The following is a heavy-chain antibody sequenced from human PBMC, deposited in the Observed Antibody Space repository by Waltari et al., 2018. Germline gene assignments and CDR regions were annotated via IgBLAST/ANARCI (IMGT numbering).Heavy chain of an antibody. J-gene: IGHJ4*02. CDR3: ARHVWDSSGYNLYYFDY. D-gene: IGHD3-22*01. V-gene: IGHV4-39*01. Sequence: QLQLQESGPGLVKPSETLSLSCTVSGGSISSRLYYWGWIRQPPGKGLEWIGTIYYSGSTYYIASLKSRVTISVDRSKNHFSLMLSSVTAADSAVYYCARHVWDSSGYNLYYFDYWGQGTLVTVSS. CDR2: IYYSGST. CDR1: GGSISSRLYY.